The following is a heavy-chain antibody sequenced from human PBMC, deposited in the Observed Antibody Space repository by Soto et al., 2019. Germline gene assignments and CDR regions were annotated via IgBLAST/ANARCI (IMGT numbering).Heavy chain of an antibody. CDR1: GGSISNSNW. J-gene: IGHJ4*02. V-gene: IGHV4-4*02. D-gene: IGHD1-26*01. CDR3: PHRPIVGAAI. Sequence: PSETLSLTCAVFGGSISNSNWWTWVRQPPGKGLDWIGEIFHSGSTNYNSSLMGRVTISVDKASNQFSLKLSSVTAADTAVYYCPHRPIVGAAIWGQGTLVTVSS. CDR2: IFHSGST.